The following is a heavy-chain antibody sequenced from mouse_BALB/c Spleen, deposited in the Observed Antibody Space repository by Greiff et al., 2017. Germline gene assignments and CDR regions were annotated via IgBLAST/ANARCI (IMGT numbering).Heavy chain of an antibody. CDR3: ARRYDGYYDAMDY. CDR1: GFTFSSYT. J-gene: IGHJ4*01. V-gene: IGHV5-6-4*01. CDR2: ISSGGSYT. D-gene: IGHD2-3*01. Sequence: EVKVVESGGGLVQPGGSRKLSCAASGFTFSSYTMSWVRQTPEKRLEWVATISSGGSYTYYPDSVKGRFTISRDNAKNTLYLQMSSLKSEDTAMYYCARRYDGYYDAMDYWGQGTSVTVSS.